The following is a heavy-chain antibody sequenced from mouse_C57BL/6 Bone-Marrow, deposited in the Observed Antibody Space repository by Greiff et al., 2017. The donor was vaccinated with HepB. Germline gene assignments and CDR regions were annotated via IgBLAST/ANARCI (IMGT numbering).Heavy chain of an antibody. V-gene: IGHV14-2*01. CDR2: IDPEDGET. CDR1: GFNIKDYY. CDR3: AREATVVYFDY. Sequence: VQLKESGAELVKPGASVKLSCTASGFNIKDYYMHWVKQRTEQGLEWIGRIDPEDGETKYAPKFQGKATITAYTYSNTAYLQLSSLTSEDTAVYYCAREATVVYFDYWGQGTTLTVSS. J-gene: IGHJ2*01. D-gene: IGHD1-1*01.